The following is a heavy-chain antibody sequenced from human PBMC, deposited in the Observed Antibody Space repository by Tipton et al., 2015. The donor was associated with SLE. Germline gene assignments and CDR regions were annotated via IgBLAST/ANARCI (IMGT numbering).Heavy chain of an antibody. CDR1: GFTFSGYY. Sequence: SLRLSCAASGFTFSGYYMAWIRQAPGKGLEWLSFISGPGDSIYNADSVKGRFTTSRDNAKNSLYLHMNSLRAEDTAVYYCARDPRNKGFDPWGQGTLVTVSS. V-gene: IGHV3-11*04. D-gene: IGHD1/OR15-1a*01. CDR2: ISGPGDSI. J-gene: IGHJ5*02. CDR3: ARDPRNKGFDP.